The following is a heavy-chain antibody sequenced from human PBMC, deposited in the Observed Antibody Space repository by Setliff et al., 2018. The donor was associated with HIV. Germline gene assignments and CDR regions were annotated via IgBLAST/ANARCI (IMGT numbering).Heavy chain of an antibody. V-gene: IGHV4-31*03. J-gene: IGHJ5*02. Sequence: SETLSLTCTVSGGSVSSGGYYWSWIRQHPGKGLECIGYIYYSGSTSYNPSLKSRVTISVDTSKNQFSLKLKSLTAADTAMYYCARDLNSGDYPHWFDPWGQGTLVTVSS. D-gene: IGHD4-17*01. CDR3: ARDLNSGDYPHWFDP. CDR2: IYYSGST. CDR1: GGSVSSGGYY.